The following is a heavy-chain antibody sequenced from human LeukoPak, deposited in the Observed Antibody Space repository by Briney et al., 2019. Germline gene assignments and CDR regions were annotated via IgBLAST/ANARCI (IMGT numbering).Heavy chain of an antibody. CDR1: EFTFSKYG. J-gene: IGHJ4*02. CDR2: ISFDINDR. V-gene: IGHV3-30*18. Sequence: PGGSLRLSCAASEFTFSKYGMHWVRQAPGKGLEWVASISFDINDRKYAESVRGRFTISRDNSKNTLYLQMNSLRAEDTAVYYCAKGSRWDLTRLFDNWGQGTLVIVSS. D-gene: IGHD1-26*01. CDR3: AKGSRWDLTRLFDN.